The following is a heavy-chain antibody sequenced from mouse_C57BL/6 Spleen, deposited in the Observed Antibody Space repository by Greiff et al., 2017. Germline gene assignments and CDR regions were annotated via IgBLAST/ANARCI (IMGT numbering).Heavy chain of an antibody. CDR2: IDPSDSYT. Sequence: QVQLQQPGAELVMPGASVKLSCKASGYTFTSYWMHWVKQRPGQGLEWIGEIDPSDSYTNYNQQFKGKSTLTVDKSSSTAYMQRSSLTSEDSAVXYCAREEGFAYWGQGTLVTVSA. CDR3: AREEGFAY. CDR1: GYTFTSYW. V-gene: IGHV1-69*01. J-gene: IGHJ3*01.